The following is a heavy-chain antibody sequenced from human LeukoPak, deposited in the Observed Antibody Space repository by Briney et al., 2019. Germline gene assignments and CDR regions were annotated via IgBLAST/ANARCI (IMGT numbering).Heavy chain of an antibody. D-gene: IGHD3-10*01. CDR2: IKPDGSET. Sequence: GGSLRLSCAASGFTFSSYWMTWVRQAPGTGLEWVANIKPDGSETYSVDSVKGRFTISRDNTKNSLYLQMNSLRAEDTAVYYCATMVRGVMAIDYWGQGTLVTVSP. J-gene: IGHJ4*02. CDR3: ATMVRGVMAIDY. V-gene: IGHV3-7*02. CDR1: GFTFSSYW.